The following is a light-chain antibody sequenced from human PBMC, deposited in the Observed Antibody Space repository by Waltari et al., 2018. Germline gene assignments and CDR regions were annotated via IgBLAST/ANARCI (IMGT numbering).Light chain of an antibody. V-gene: IGKV1-5*03. Sequence: DIQMTQSPSTLSASVGDRVTITCRASQSISDWLAWYQQKPGKAPKLLIYKASSLEGGVPSRFSGSGSGTEFTLTISSLQPDDFATYYCQQSYSYWTFGQGTKLEIK. CDR1: QSISDW. J-gene: IGKJ1*01. CDR3: QQSYSYWT. CDR2: KAS.